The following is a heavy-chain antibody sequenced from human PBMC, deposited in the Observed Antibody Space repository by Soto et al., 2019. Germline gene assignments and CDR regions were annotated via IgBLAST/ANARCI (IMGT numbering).Heavy chain of an antibody. CDR2: ISSSSSTI. V-gene: IGHV3-48*04. J-gene: IGHJ4*02. D-gene: IGHD3-10*01. CDR1: GFTFSSYS. CDR3: ARELSTIVRAYN. Sequence: GGSLRLSCAASGFTFSSYSMNWVRQAPGRGLEWVSYISSSSSTIYYVDSVKGRFTVSKDNAKSSVYLQMDSLRAEDTAMYYCARELSTIVRAYNWGQGTLVTVSS.